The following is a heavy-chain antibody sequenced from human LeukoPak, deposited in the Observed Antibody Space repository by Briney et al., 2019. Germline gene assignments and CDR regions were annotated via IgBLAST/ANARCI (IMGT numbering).Heavy chain of an antibody. Sequence: ASVKVSCKASGYTFTSYYMHWVRQAPGQGLEWMGIINPSGGSTSYAQKFQGRVTMTRDMSTSTVYMELSSLRSEDTAVYYCARDRCSSISCRKGAFDIWGQGTMVTVSS. V-gene: IGHV1-46*01. CDR2: INPSGGST. J-gene: IGHJ3*02. CDR3: ARDRCSSISCRKGAFDI. CDR1: GYTFTSYY. D-gene: IGHD2-2*01.